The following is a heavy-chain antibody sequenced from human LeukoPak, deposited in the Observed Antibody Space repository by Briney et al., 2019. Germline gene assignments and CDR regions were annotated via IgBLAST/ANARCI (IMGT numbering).Heavy chain of an antibody. CDR3: ARVGVSYGVYHYFDY. Sequence: SETLSLTCAVSGGSISSYYWSWIRQPPGKGLEWIGYIYYSGSTNYNPSLKSRVTISVDTSKTQFSLKLSSVPAAETAVYYCARVGVSYGVYHYFDYWGQGTLVTVSS. J-gene: IGHJ4*02. CDR1: GGSISSYY. D-gene: IGHD3-3*01. V-gene: IGHV4-59*01. CDR2: IYYSGST.